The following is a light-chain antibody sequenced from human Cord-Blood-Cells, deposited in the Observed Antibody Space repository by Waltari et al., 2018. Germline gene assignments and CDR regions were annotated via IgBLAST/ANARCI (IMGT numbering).Light chain of an antibody. CDR1: SSNLGSNY. CDR3: AAWDDSLSGPGV. J-gene: IGLJ3*02. CDR2: RNN. V-gene: IGLV1-47*01. Sequence: QSVLTQPPSASGTPGQRVTISCSGSSSNLGSNYVSWYQQPPGTAPKPLIYRNNQRPSGVPDRFSGSKSGTSASLAISGLRSEDEADYYCAAWDDSLSGPGVFGGGTKLTVL.